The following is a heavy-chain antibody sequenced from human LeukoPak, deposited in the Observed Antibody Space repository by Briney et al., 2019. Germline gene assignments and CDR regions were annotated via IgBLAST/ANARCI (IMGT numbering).Heavy chain of an antibody. Sequence: SETLSLTCTVSGGSLSSYYWSWVRQPSGKGLEWIVYIYYSGSTNYHPSLKSRVTISVDTSKNQFSLKLSSVTAADTAVYYCARDQGYLSPPLYWGQGALVTVSS. CDR1: GGSLSSYY. V-gene: IGHV4-59*01. D-gene: IGHD6-13*01. J-gene: IGHJ4*02. CDR3: ARDQGYLSPPLY. CDR2: IYYSGST.